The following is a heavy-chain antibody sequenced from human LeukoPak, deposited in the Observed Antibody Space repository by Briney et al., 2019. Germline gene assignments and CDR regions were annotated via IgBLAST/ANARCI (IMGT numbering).Heavy chain of an antibody. D-gene: IGHD4-17*01. Sequence: GRSLRLSCAASGFTFSSYGVHWVRQAPGKGLEWVAVISYDGSNKYYADSVKGRFTISRDNSKNTLYLQMNSLRAEDTAVYYCAKDDQHYGDYPGWFDPWGQGTLVTVSS. CDR3: AKDDQHYGDYPGWFDP. J-gene: IGHJ5*02. V-gene: IGHV3-30*18. CDR1: GFTFSSYG. CDR2: ISYDGSNK.